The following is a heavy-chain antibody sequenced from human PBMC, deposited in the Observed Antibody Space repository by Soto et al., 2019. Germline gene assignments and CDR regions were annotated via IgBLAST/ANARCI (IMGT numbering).Heavy chain of an antibody. CDR2: ISGSGGST. D-gene: IGHD2-2*01. CDR1: GFTFSSYA. Sequence: GGSLRLSCAESGFTFSSYAMSWVRQAPGKGLEWVSAISGSGGSTYYADSVKGRFTISRDNSKNTLYLQMNSLRAEDTAVYYCAKSPFYCSSTSCYYFDFWGQGTLVTVS. J-gene: IGHJ4*02. V-gene: IGHV3-23*01. CDR3: AKSPFYCSSTSCYYFDF.